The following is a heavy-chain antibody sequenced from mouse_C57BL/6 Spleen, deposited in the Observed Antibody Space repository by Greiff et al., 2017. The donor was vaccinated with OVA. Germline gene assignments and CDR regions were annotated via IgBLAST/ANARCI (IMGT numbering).Heavy chain of an antibody. D-gene: IGHD2-4*01. CDR2: ISSGGDYI. J-gene: IGHJ4*01. V-gene: IGHV5-9-1*02. CDR3: TIDSPLYYDYGDYAMDY. CDR1: GFTFSSYA. Sequence: EVKVVESGEGLVKPGGSLKLSCAASGFTFSSYAMSWVRQTPEKRLEWVAYISSGGDYIYYADTVKGRFTISRDNARNTLYLQMSSLKSEDTAMYYCTIDSPLYYDYGDYAMDYWGQGTSVTVSS.